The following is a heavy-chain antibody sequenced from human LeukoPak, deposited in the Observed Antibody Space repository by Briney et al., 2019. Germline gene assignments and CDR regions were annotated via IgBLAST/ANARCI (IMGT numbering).Heavy chain of an antibody. CDR2: IYNTGRT. CDR3: ARDLVGVVGGLPYWYFDL. J-gene: IGHJ2*01. D-gene: IGHD2-15*01. CDR1: GGSISSPGSF. Sequence: SETLSLTCTVSGGSISSPGSFWSWIRQPAGKGLEWIGRIYNTGRTNYNPSLKSRVVISVDKSKNHFSLNLSSATAADTAIYYCARDLVGVVGGLPYWYFDLWGRGTLVSVSS. V-gene: IGHV4-61*02.